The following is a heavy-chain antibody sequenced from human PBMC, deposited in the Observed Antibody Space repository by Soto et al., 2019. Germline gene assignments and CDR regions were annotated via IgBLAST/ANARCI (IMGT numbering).Heavy chain of an antibody. J-gene: IGHJ6*02. D-gene: IGHD6-13*01. CDR3: ARDGIHHIAAAGMSHYGMDV. CDR2: ISYDGSNK. Sequence: GGSLRLSCAASGFTFSSYAMHWVRQAPGKGLEWVAVISYDGSNKYYADSVKGRFTISRDNSKNTLYLQMNSLRAEDTAVYYCARDGIHHIAAAGMSHYGMDVWGQGTTGTVS. V-gene: IGHV3-30-3*01. CDR1: GFTFSSYA.